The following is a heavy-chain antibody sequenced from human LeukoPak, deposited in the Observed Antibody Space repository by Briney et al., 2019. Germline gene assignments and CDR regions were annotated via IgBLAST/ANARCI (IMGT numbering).Heavy chain of an antibody. CDR2: IIPIFGTT. CDR1: GYTFTSYD. V-gene: IGHV1-69*13. Sequence: SVKVSCKASGYTFTSYDINWVRQAPGQGLEWMGGIIPIFGTTNYAQKFQGRVTITADESTSTAYMELSSLRSEDTAVYYCARGSDCSSTSCSYSSPYYYYYYYMDVWGKGTTVTVSS. CDR3: ARGSDCSSTSCSYSSPYYYYYYYMDV. J-gene: IGHJ6*03. D-gene: IGHD2-2*01.